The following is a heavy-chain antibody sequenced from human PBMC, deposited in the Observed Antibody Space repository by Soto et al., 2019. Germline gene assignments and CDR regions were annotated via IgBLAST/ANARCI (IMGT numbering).Heavy chain of an antibody. J-gene: IGHJ4*02. D-gene: IGHD1-26*01. CDR1: GFVFKMYY. CDR3: RRRPRASSSGTGAY. Sequence: GSLRLSCEAAGFVFKMYYMQWVRQVPGKGPEWVSRISDDGKITTYSDSVKDRFSISRDNDKNTLYLQLDNLRGDDTGLYYCRRRPRASSSGTGAYWGRGTQVTVSS. V-gene: IGHV3-74*01. CDR2: ISDDGKIT.